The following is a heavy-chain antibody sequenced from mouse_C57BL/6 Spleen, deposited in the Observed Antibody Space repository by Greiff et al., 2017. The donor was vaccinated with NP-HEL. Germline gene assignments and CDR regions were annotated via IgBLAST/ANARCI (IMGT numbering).Heavy chain of an antibody. D-gene: IGHD4-1*02. Sequence: EVQLLESGPGLVKPSQSLSLTCSVTGYSITSGYYWNLIRQFPGNQLEWLGYITYDGSNNYNPSFKNRISITLDTSKNQFFLKLNSGTTEDTATYYCAQLGRGGYFDYWGQGTTLTVSS. CDR2: ITYDGSN. J-gene: IGHJ2*01. CDR3: AQLGRGGYFDY. V-gene: IGHV3-6*01. CDR1: GYSITSGYY.